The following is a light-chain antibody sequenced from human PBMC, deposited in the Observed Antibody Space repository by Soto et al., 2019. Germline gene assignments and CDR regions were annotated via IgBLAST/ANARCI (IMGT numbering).Light chain of an antibody. CDR3: QQYGSSPWT. V-gene: IGKV3-20*01. CDR2: GAS. CDR1: QSVSSSY. Sequence: EIVLTQSPGTLSLSPGERATLSCRASQSVSSSYLAWYQQKPGQAPRLLLYGASRRATGIPDRVRGSGSGPDFTLTISRLEPEDFAVYYCQQYGSSPWTFGQGTKVEIK. J-gene: IGKJ1*01.